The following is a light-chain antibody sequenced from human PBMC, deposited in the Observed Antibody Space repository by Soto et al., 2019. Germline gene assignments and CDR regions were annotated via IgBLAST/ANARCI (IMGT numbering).Light chain of an antibody. CDR1: SGHSSYA. CDR2: LNSDGSH. J-gene: IGLJ2*01. V-gene: IGLV4-69*01. CDR3: QTWGSGIHVV. Sequence: QLVLTQSPSASASLGASVKLTCTLSSGHSSYAIAWHQQQPEKGPRYLMRLNSDGSHSKGDGIPDRFSGSSSGAERYLTISSLQSEDEADYYCQTWGSGIHVVFGGVTKVTVL.